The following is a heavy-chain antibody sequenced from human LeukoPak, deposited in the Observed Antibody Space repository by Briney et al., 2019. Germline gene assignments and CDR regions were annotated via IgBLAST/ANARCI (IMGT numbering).Heavy chain of an antibody. V-gene: IGHV1-2*02. D-gene: IGHD2-2*01. J-gene: IGHJ4*02. Sequence: ASVTVSCKASGYTFTDDYMHWVRQAPGQGFEWMGWINPNDGDTNYAQKFQGRVTMTRDTSISTAHMEVSRLRSDDTAVYYCARANFLYCSSTTCLFDYWGQGTLVTVSS. CDR2: INPNDGDT. CDR1: GYTFTDDY. CDR3: ARANFLYCSSTTCLFDY.